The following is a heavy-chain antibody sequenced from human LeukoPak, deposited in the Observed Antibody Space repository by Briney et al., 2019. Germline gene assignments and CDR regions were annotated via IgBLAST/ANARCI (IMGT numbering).Heavy chain of an antibody. V-gene: IGHV1-69*05. CDR3: ARTSPRYGSGTYYMYFDY. CDR1: GGTFSSYG. Sequence: SVKVSCKASGGTFSSYGISWVRQAPGQGPEWMGRIIPIFGTANYAQKFQGRVTITTDESTSTAYMEVSSLRSEDTAVYYCARTSPRYGSGTYYMYFDYWGRGTLVTVSS. D-gene: IGHD3-10*01. J-gene: IGHJ4*02. CDR2: IIPIFGTA.